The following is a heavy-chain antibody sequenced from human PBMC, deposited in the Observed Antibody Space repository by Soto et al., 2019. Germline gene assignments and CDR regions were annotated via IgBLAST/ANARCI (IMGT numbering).Heavy chain of an antibody. CDR2: IKHSGRV. V-gene: IGHV4-34*01. CDR3: STRAYDTNGYYRFDP. Sequence: PSETLSLTCAVYGGSFSGYYWSWIRQPPGKGLEWIGEIKHSGRVNYSPSLKSRVTISLDTSKNQFSLTLSAVTAADTAMYYCSTRAYDTNGYYRFDPWGQGTLVTVSS. J-gene: IGHJ5*01. D-gene: IGHD3-22*01. CDR1: GGSFSGYY.